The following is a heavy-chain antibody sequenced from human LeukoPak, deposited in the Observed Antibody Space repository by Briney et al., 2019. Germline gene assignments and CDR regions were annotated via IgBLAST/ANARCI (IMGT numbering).Heavy chain of an antibody. CDR1: GGSISNYY. CDR3: ARSCCSSISCASRGAFDV. J-gene: IGHJ3*01. Sequence: SETLSLTCNVSGGSISNYYWSWIRQPAGQGLELIGRIYTSGSTNYNPSLKSPVTISVDTSKNQFSLRMSSVTAAETAVYYCARSCCSSISCASRGAFDVWGQGTMVTVSS. CDR2: IYTSGST. V-gene: IGHV4-4*07. D-gene: IGHD2-2*01.